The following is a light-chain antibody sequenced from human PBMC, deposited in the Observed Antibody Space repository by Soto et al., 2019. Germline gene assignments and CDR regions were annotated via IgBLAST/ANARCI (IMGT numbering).Light chain of an antibody. CDR1: SSDVGDYNY. Sequence: QSALTRPASVSGSPGQSITISCTGTSSDVGDYNYVSWYQQHPGKAPKLMIFDVSNRPSGVSNRFSGSKSGNTASLTISGLQAEYEAHYYYSSYTSSSTRVFGTGTKLTVL. CDR3: SSYTSSSTRV. CDR2: DVS. J-gene: IGLJ1*01. V-gene: IGLV2-14*01.